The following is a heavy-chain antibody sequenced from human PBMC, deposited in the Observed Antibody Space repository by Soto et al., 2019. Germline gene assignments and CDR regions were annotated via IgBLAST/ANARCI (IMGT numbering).Heavy chain of an antibody. CDR1: GYTFTSYG. D-gene: IGHD3-22*01. J-gene: IGHJ4*02. Sequence: QVQLVQSGAEVKKPGASVKVSCKASGYTFTSYGISWVRQAPGQGLEWMGWISAYNGNTNYAQKLQGRVTMTTDTSTSTAYMELRSLRSDDTAVYYCARVFRGGFYDSSGYYYFDYWGQGTLVTVSS. CDR2: ISAYNGNT. V-gene: IGHV1-18*04. CDR3: ARVFRGGFYDSSGYYYFDY.